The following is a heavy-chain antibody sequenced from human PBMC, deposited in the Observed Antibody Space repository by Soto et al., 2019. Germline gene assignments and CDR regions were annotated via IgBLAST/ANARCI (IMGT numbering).Heavy chain of an antibody. D-gene: IGHD2-21*02. Sequence: GWSLRLSCAASGFTVSSNYMSWVRQAPGKGLEWVSVIYSGGSTYYADSVKGRFTISRDNSKNTLYLQMNSLRAEDTAVYYCARDPPILGGNSVSGVYYYYYGMDVWGQGTTVTVS. V-gene: IGHV3-53*01. J-gene: IGHJ6*02. CDR1: GFTVSSNY. CDR2: IYSGGST. CDR3: ARDPPILGGNSVSGVYYYYYGMDV.